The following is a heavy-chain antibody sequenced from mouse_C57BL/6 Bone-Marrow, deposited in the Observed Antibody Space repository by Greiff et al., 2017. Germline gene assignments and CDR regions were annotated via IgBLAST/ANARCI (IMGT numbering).Heavy chain of an antibody. Sequence: DVKLVESGGGLVKPGGSLKLSCAASGFTFSDYGMHWVRQAPEKGLEWVAYISSGSSTIYYADAVKGRFTISRDNAKNTLFLQMTSLRSEDTAMYYCARLLTTVVAYYAMDYWGQGTSVTVSS. V-gene: IGHV5-17*01. CDR2: ISSGSSTI. CDR1: GFTFSDYG. D-gene: IGHD1-1*01. J-gene: IGHJ4*01. CDR3: ARLLTTVVAYYAMDY.